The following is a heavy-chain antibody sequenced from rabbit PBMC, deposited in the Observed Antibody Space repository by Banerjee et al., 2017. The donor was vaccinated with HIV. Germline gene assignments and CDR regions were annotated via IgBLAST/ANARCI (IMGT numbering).Heavy chain of an antibody. D-gene: IGHD4-1*01. V-gene: IGHV1S45*01. Sequence: QEQLEESGGDLVKPEGSLTLTCTASGFSFSNGYVMCWVRQAPGKGLEWIACINTISGDTVYATWAKGRFTISKASWTTVTLQMTSLTAADTASYFCATSVLVGVRLWGQGTLVTVS. J-gene: IGHJ3*01. CDR2: INTISGDT. CDR3: ATSVLVGVRL. CDR1: GFSFSNGYV.